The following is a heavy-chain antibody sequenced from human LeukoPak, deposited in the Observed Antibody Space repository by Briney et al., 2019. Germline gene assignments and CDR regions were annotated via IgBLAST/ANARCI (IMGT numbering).Heavy chain of an antibody. J-gene: IGHJ6*03. D-gene: IGHD1-26*01. CDR3: ARGNSGSYYYYYYMDV. CDR1: GYTFTSYG. Sequence: GASVKVSCKASGYTFTSYGISWVRQAPGQGLEWMGWISAYNGNTNYAQKLQGRVTMTTDTSTSTAYMELRSLRSDDTAVYYYARGNSGSYYYYYYMDVWGKGTTVTVSS. CDR2: ISAYNGNT. V-gene: IGHV1-18*01.